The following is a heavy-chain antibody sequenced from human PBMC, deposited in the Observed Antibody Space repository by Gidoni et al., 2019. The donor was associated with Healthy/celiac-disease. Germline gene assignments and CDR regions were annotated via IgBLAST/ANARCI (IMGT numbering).Heavy chain of an antibody. Sequence: EVQLVESGGGLVEPGGSLRLSCAASGFTFSSYSMNWVRQAPGKGLEWVSSISSSSSYIYYADSVKGRFTISRDNAKNSLYLQMNSLRAEDTAVYYCARDGQITGTRRYAFDIWGQGTMVTVSS. CDR2: ISSSSSYI. V-gene: IGHV3-21*01. CDR1: GFTFSSYS. CDR3: ARDGQITGTRRYAFDI. J-gene: IGHJ3*02. D-gene: IGHD1-7*01.